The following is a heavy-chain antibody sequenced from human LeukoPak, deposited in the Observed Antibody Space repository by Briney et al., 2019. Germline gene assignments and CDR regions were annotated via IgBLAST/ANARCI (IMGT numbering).Heavy chain of an antibody. CDR3: AREGGYDYGEDYYYGMDV. V-gene: IGHV4-39*02. D-gene: IGHD4-17*01. CDR1: GGSISSSSYY. J-gene: IGHJ6*04. CDR2: IYYSGST. Sequence: SETLSLTCTVSGGSISSSSYYWGWIRQPPGKGLEWIGSIYYSGSTYYNPSLKSRVTISVDTSKNQFSLKLSSVTAADTAVYYCAREGGYDYGEDYYYGMDVWGKGTTVTVSS.